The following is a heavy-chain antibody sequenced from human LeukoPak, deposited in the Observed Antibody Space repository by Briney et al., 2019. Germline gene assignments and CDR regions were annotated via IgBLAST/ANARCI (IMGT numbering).Heavy chain of an antibody. J-gene: IGHJ5*02. Sequence: GGSLRLSSAASGSTFTTFWIHWAGQAPGKGLVWVSRINTDGSSTSYADSVKGRFTISRDNAKNTLYLQMNSLRAEDTAVYYCARAVAGPEGWFDPWGQGALVTVSS. CDR2: INTDGSST. CDR3: ARAVAGPEGWFDP. V-gene: IGHV3-74*01. D-gene: IGHD6-19*01. CDR1: GSTFTTFW.